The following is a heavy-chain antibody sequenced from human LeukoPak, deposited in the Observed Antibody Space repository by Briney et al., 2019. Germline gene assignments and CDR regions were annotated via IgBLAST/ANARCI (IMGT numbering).Heavy chain of an antibody. CDR2: IYYSGLT. CDR1: SGPITSGGFY. Sequence: PSETLSLTCTVSSGPITSGGFYWSWIRQRPEKGLEWIGYIYYSGLTYYNPSLKSRVTISAGTSNNQFSLKLRSVTAADTGVYYCARGIVPTFWGQGTLVTVSS. V-gene: IGHV4-31*03. D-gene: IGHD5-12*01. J-gene: IGHJ4*02. CDR3: ARGIVPTF.